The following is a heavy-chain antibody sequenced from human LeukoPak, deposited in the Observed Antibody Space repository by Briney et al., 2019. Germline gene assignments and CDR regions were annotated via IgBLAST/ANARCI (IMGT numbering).Heavy chain of an antibody. D-gene: IGHD3-3*01. CDR3: AREWLFRSPNWFDP. CDR2: IDHSGST. Sequence: PSETLSLTCAVYGGSFSGYYWSWIRQPPGKGLEWIGEIDHSGSTNYNPSLKSRVTISVDTSKNQFSLKLSSVTAADTAVYYCAREWLFRSPNWFDPWGQGTLVTVSS. CDR1: GGSFSGYY. V-gene: IGHV4-34*01. J-gene: IGHJ5*02.